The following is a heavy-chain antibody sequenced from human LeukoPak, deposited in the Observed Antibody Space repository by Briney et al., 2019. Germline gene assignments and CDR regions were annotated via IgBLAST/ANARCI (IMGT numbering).Heavy chain of an antibody. D-gene: IGHD6-13*01. J-gene: IGHJ4*02. Sequence: PGGSLRLSCAASGFTFRSYAMHWVRQAPGKGLKWLTVISFDGSNNYYADSVKGRFAVSRDNSKNTLYLQMNSLRAEDTAVYYCARITAAAGTYFDYWGQGTLVTVSS. V-gene: IGHV3-30*09. CDR3: ARITAAAGTYFDY. CDR1: GFTFRSYA. CDR2: ISFDGSNN.